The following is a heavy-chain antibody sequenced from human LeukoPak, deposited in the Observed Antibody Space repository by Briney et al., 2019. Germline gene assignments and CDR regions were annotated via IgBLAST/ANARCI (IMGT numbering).Heavy chain of an antibody. D-gene: IGHD5-18*01. CDR3: ARDRQYSYGSRAFDI. J-gene: IGHJ3*02. V-gene: IGHV1-2*02. CDR2: INPNSGGT. Sequence: GASVKVSCKASGYTFTGYYMHWVRQAPGQGLEWMGWINPNSGGTNYAQKFQGRVTMTGDTSISTAYMELSRLRSDDTAVYYCARDRQYSYGSRAFDIWGQGTMVTVSS. CDR1: GYTFTGYY.